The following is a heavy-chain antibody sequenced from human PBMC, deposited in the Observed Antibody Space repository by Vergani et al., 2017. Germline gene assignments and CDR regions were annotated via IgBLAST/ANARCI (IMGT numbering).Heavy chain of an antibody. CDR2: INYSGRT. J-gene: IGHJ5*02. D-gene: IGHD3-10*01. CDR3: ARDSWTSELRGVYWFDT. Sequence: QVQLQESGPGLVKPSETLSLNCTVSSGSISGANWYTWVRQSPGKGLEWIGEINYSGRTNYNWDLQNRVVSISLDKPKSQFSLNLSSLNAADTAVYYCARDSWTSELRGVYWFDTWGQGTLVSVSS. V-gene: IGHV4-4*02. CDR1: SGSISGANW.